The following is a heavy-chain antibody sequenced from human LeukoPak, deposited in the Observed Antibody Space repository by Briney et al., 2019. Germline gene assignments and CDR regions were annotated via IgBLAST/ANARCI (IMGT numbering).Heavy chain of an antibody. CDR1: GVSISSHY. D-gene: IGHD3-22*01. CDR3: ARGDYYDSSGYYKSFDY. J-gene: IGHJ4*02. Sequence: SETLSLTCTVSGVSISSHYWSWIRQPPGKGLEWMGYIYYSGSTNYNPSLKSRVTISVDTSKNQFSLKLSSVTAADTAVYYCARGDYYDSSGYYKSFDYWGQGTLVTVSS. CDR2: IYYSGST. V-gene: IGHV4-59*11.